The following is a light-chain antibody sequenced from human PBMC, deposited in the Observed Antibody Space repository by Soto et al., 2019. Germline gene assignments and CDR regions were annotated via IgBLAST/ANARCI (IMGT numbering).Light chain of an antibody. Sequence: QAVVTQEPSFSVSPGGTVTLTCGLSSGSVSTNYYPSWYQQTPGQAPRTLIYRTNTRSSGVHHRFSGSILGNKAALTISGAQADDESDYYCVLYMGSVPVFGGGTKVTVL. CDR3: VLYMGSVPV. V-gene: IGLV8-61*01. CDR2: RTN. CDR1: SGSVSTNYY. J-gene: IGLJ2*01.